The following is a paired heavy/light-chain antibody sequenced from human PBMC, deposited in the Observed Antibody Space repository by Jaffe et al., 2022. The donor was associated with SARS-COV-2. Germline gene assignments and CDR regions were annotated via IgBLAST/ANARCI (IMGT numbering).Light chain of an antibody. CDR2: WGS. CDR3: MQVLQTPKT. CDR1: QSLLHSNGYNY. Sequence: DIVMTQSPLSLPVTPGEPASISCRSSQSLLHSNGYNYLDWYLQKPGQSPQLLIYWGSNRASGVADRFSGSGSGTDFTLKISRVEAEDVGVYYCMQVLQTPKTFGQGTKVEIK. V-gene: IGKV2-28*01. J-gene: IGKJ1*01.
Heavy chain of an antibody. CDR3: AIISGGVNY. V-gene: IGHV1-2*02. J-gene: IGHJ4*02. CDR2: INPNSGGT. Sequence: QVQLVQSGAEVKKPGASVKVSCKASGYTFTDYYMQWVRQAPGQGLKWMGWINPNSGGTDYALKFQGRVTMTRDTSISTAYMELSRLRSDDTAVYYCAIISGGVNYWGQGTLLTVSS. D-gene: IGHD3-16*01. CDR1: GYTFTDYY.